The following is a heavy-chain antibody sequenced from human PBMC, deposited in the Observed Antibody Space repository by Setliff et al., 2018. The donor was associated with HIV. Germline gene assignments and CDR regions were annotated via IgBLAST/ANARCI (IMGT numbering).Heavy chain of an antibody. CDR3: VRGGADCETDCY. V-gene: IGHV3-7*01. J-gene: IGHJ4*02. D-gene: IGHD2-21*01. Sequence: GGSLRLSCAASGFTFTGNWMTWVRQAPGKGLEWVANINRDGSERNYVDSVRGRFTISRDNAKNSLYLQMNRLRVEDTALYYCVRGGADCETDCYWGQVAMVTVSS. CDR1: GFTFTGNW. CDR2: INRDGSER.